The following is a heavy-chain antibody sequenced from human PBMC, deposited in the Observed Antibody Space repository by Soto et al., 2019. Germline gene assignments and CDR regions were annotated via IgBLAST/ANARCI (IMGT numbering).Heavy chain of an antibody. V-gene: IGHV5-51*01. CDR3: AASIFYYGMDV. J-gene: IGHJ6*02. CDR1: GYTFTNYW. CDR2: IYPGDSDT. Sequence: GESLKISCKGSGYTFTNYWIGWVRQMPGKGLEWMGIIYPGDSDTKYNPSFQGQVTISADKSITTTYLQWSSLKASDTAIYYCAASIFYYGMDVRGQGLLVTVSS.